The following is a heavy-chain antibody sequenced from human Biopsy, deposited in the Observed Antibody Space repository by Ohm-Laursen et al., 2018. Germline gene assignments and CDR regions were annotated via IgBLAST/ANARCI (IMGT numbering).Heavy chain of an antibody. V-gene: IGHV3-48*04. D-gene: IGHD5-24*01. Sequence: GSLRLSCTASGFTFGRYSMNWIRQAPGKGLEWVSYISETTRTIYYADSVKGRFTVTRDNPKNSLYLQMNSLRVEDTAVYYCAKVHRRRDGYSYRDYWGQGTLVSVSS. CDR2: ISETTRTI. CDR1: GFTFGRYS. J-gene: IGHJ4*02. CDR3: AKVHRRRDGYSYRDY.